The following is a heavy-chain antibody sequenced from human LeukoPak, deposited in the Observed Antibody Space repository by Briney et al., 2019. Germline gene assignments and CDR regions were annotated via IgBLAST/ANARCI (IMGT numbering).Heavy chain of an antibody. Sequence: GGSLRLSCAASGFTFSSYAMSWVRQAPGKGLEWVSAISGSGGSTYYADSVKGRFTISRDNSKNTLYLQMNSLRAEDTAVYYCARGHDYGDYFDYWGQGTLVTVSS. V-gene: IGHV3-23*01. CDR3: ARGHDYGDYFDY. CDR1: GFTFSSYA. CDR2: ISGSGGST. J-gene: IGHJ4*02. D-gene: IGHD4-17*01.